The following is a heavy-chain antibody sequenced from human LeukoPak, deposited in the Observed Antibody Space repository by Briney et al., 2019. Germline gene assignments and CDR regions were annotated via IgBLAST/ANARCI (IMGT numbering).Heavy chain of an antibody. J-gene: IGHJ5*02. Sequence: SETLSLTCAVYGGSFSGYYWSWIRQPPGKGLEWIGEINHSGSTNYNPSLKSRVTISVDTSKNQFSLKLSSVTAADTAVYYCARTVTLLLWFGESPSWFDPWGQGTLVTVSS. V-gene: IGHV4-34*01. D-gene: IGHD3-10*01. CDR1: GGSFSGYY. CDR2: INHSGST. CDR3: ARTVTLLLWFGESPSWFDP.